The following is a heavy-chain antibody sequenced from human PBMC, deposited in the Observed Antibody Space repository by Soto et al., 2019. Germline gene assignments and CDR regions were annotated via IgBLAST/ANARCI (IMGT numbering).Heavy chain of an antibody. V-gene: IGHV4-30-2*01. CDR3: AREDGSGSYTSFAP. CDR1: GGSISSGGYS. Sequence: PSETLSLTXAVSGGSISSGGYSWSWIRQAPGKGLEWIGYIYHSGSTYYNPSLKSRVTISVDRSKNQFSLKLSSVTAADTAVYYCAREDGSGSYTSFAPWGQGPRATVS. J-gene: IGHJ5*02. D-gene: IGHD3-10*01. CDR2: IYHSGST.